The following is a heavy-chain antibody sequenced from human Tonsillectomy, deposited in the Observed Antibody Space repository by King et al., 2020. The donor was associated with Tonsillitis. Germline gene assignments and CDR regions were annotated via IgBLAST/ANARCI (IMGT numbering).Heavy chain of an antibody. D-gene: IGHD3-3*01. V-gene: IGHV5-51*03. CDR2: IYPGESDT. CDR3: ARGVVIPRGSFDY. J-gene: IGHJ4*02. Sequence: QLVQSGAEVKKPGESLKISCKGSGYNFANYWIGWVLQMTGKGLEGMGIIYPGESDTRYSPSFQGQVTISADKSISTAYLQWRSLKASDTAMYYCARGVVIPRGSFDYWGQGSLVTVSS. CDR1: GYNFANYW.